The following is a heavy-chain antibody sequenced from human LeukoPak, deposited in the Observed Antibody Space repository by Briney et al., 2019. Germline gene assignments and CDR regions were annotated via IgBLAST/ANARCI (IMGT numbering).Heavy chain of an antibody. V-gene: IGHV3-23*01. CDR2: ISGGGGST. CDR1: GFTVSSNY. Sequence: GGSLRLSCAASGFTVSSNYMNWVRQAPGKGLEWVSTISGGGGSTYYADSVKGRFTISRDNSENTLYLQVNSLRAEDTAVYYCYESSGYGYWGQGTLVTVSS. CDR3: YESSGYGY. J-gene: IGHJ4*02. D-gene: IGHD3-22*01.